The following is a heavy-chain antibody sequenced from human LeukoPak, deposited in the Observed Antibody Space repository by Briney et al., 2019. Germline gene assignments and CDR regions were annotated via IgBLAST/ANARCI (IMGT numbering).Heavy chain of an antibody. CDR2: IYYSGST. J-gene: IGHJ6*03. V-gene: IGHV4-59*01. Sequence: SETLSLTCTVSGGSISSYYWSWIRQPPGKGLEWIGYIYYSGSTNCNPSLKSRVTISVDTSKNQFSLKLSSVTAADTAVYYCARLGYCSGGSCYRFYYYYMDVWGKGTTVTISS. D-gene: IGHD2-15*01. CDR1: GGSISSYY. CDR3: ARLGYCSGGSCYRFYYYYMDV.